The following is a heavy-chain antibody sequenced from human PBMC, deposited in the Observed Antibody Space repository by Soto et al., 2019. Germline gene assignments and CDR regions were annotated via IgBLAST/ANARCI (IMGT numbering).Heavy chain of an antibody. CDR3: AWGAFPINYDFWSGYPWDYGMDV. Sequence: GGSLRLSCAASGFTFSSYGMHWVRQAPGKGLEWVAVISYDGSNKYYAEYVKGRFTISRDNSKNKLYLQMNSLRAEDTNEYYCAWGAFPINYDFWSGYPWDYGMDVWGQGTTVTVSS. V-gene: IGHV3-30*03. J-gene: IGHJ6*02. D-gene: IGHD3-3*01. CDR1: GFTFSSYG. CDR2: ISYDGSNK.